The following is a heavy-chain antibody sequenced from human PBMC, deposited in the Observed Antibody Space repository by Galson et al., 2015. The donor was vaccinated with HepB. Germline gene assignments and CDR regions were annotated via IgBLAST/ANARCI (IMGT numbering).Heavy chain of an antibody. J-gene: IGHJ4*02. V-gene: IGHV4-39*01. CDR2: IYYSGST. Sequence: SETLSLTCTVSGGSISSSSYYWGWIRQPPGKGLEWIGSIYYSGSTYYNPSLKSRVTISVDTSKNQFSLKLSSVTAADTAVYYCARPDGSGSYYIWGQGTLVTVSS. D-gene: IGHD3-10*01. CDR3: ARPDGSGSYYI. CDR1: GGSISSSSYY.